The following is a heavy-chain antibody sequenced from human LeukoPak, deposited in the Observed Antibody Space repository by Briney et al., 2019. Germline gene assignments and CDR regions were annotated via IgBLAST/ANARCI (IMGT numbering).Heavy chain of an antibody. Sequence: GGSPRLSCAASGFAFSSHWMNWVRQAPGKGLEWVANVDREGSDKNYVDSVKGRFTISRDNAKNSLYLQMNSLRVEDTAVYYCARDGVPGGRDVWGQGTTVTVS. CDR2: VDREGSDK. D-gene: IGHD3-16*01. CDR3: ARDGVPGGRDV. V-gene: IGHV3-7*01. CDR1: GFAFSSHW. J-gene: IGHJ6*02.